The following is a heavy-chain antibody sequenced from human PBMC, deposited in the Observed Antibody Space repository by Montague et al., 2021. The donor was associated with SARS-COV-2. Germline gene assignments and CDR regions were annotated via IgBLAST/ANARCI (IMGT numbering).Heavy chain of an antibody. CDR1: GGSLSGYY. V-gene: IGHV4-34*01. J-gene: IGHJ6*01. CDR2: INHSANT. CDR3: ASGIYPSGSYYNRYYYGLNI. D-gene: IGHD3-10*01. Sequence: SETLSLTCAVYGGSLSGYYWSWIRQPPEKGLEWIGEINHSANTKYNPSLKSPVTISIDTSKNQFSLKMTSVTAADTATYYCASGIYPSGSYYNRYYYGLNIGGPGPRSSSPQ.